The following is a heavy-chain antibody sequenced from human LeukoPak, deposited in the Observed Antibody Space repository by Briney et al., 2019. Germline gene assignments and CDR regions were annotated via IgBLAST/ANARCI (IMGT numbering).Heavy chain of an antibody. CDR3: ARAPSYGMDV. Sequence: PGGSLRLSCAASGFTFSNYAMSWVRQAPGKGLEWVSSISSSSSYIYYADSVKGRFTISRDNAKNSLYLQMNSLRAEDTAVYYCARAPSYGMDVWGQGTTVTVSS. V-gene: IGHV3-21*01. CDR2: ISSSSSYI. J-gene: IGHJ6*02. CDR1: GFTFSNYA.